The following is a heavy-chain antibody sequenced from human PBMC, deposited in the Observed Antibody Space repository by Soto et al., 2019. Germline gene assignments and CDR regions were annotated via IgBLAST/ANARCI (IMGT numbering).Heavy chain of an antibody. J-gene: IGHJ2*01. CDR2: IYSGGST. CDR1: GFTVTNKY. Sequence: EVQLVESGGGLIQPGGSLRLSCAASGFTVTNKYMTWVRQAPGKGLEWVSVIYSGGSTSYADSVKGRFTISRDNSKNILYLQMHSLRAEDTAVYYCARVDYCDYGWYFYLWGRGTLVTVSS. D-gene: IGHD4-17*01. CDR3: ARVDYCDYGWYFYL. V-gene: IGHV3-53*01.